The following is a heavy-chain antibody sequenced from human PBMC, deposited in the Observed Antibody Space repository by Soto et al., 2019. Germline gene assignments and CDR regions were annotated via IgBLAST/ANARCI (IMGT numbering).Heavy chain of an antibody. V-gene: IGHV1-2*02. CDR3: ARVVYSDSSGAVYY. CDR2: INPNSGGT. J-gene: IGHJ4*02. D-gene: IGHD3-22*01. CDR1: GYTFTGYY. Sequence: QVQLVQSGAEVKKPGASVKVSCKASGYTFTGYYMHWVRQAPGQGLEWMGWINPNSGGTNYAQKFHGRVTMTRATSISTAYMELSRLRSDDTAEYYCARVVYSDSSGAVYYWGEGTMVTASS.